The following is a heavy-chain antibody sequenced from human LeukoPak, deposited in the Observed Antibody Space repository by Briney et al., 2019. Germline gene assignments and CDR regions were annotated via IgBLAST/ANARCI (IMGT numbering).Heavy chain of an antibody. CDR3: ARLRGAMTPVTSDFDY. D-gene: IGHD4-17*01. CDR1: GGSISGSSYY. J-gene: IGHJ4*02. CDR2: GFYSGSA. V-gene: IGHV4-39*01. Sequence: SETLSLTCTVSGGSISGSSYYWAWIRQPPGKGLEGIGSGFYSGSAYYNPSLKSRVTISVDTSKNQFSLNLSSLTAADTAVYYCARLRGAMTPVTSDFDYWGQGTLVTVSS.